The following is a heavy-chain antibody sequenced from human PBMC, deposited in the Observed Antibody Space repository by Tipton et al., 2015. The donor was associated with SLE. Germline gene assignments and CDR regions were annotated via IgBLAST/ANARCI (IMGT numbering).Heavy chain of an antibody. CDR1: GGSISSYY. V-gene: IGHV4-59*01. CDR3: ARDCSSTSCYPYAFDI. CDR2: VYYSGST. J-gene: IGHJ3*02. D-gene: IGHD2-2*01. Sequence: TLSLTCTVSGGSISSYYWSWIRQPPGKGLEWIGYVYYSGSTNYNPSLKSRVTMSVDMSTNQFFLELSSVTAADTAVYYCARDCSSTSCYPYAFDIWGHGTTVTVSS.